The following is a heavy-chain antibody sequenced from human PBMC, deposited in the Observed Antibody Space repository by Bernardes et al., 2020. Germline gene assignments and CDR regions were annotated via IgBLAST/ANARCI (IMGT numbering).Heavy chain of an antibody. J-gene: IGHJ5*02. Sequence: GGSLRLSCAASGFTFSSYAMSWVRQAPGKGLEWVSAISGSGGSTYYADSVKGRFTISRDNSKNTLYLQMNSLRAEDTAVYYCAKFLSARGYGGQSYFDYWGQGTLVTVSSGSASAPTLFPLVSCENSPSDTIVIKDSLIHWFDPWGQGTLVTVSS. V-gene: IGHV3-23*01. D-gene: IGHD5-12*01. CDR1: GFTFSSYA. CDR2: ISGSGGST. CDR3: AKFLSARGYGGQSYFDYWGQGTLVTVSSGSASAPTLFPLVSCENSPSDTIVIKDSLIHWFDP.